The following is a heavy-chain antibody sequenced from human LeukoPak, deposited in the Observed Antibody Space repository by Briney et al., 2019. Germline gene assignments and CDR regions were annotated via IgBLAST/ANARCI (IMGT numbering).Heavy chain of an antibody. CDR2: ISDDGSRQ. J-gene: IGHJ4*02. Sequence: PGGSLRLSCAATGFTFSNYAIHWGRQAPGKGLEWVAFISDDGSRQHYAASVKGRFTISRDNSKNTLNLQMNSLRAEDTAVYYCVKDRTGTYTLDYWGQGTLVTVSS. D-gene: IGHD3-10*01. CDR1: GFTFSNYA. CDR3: VKDRTGTYTLDY. V-gene: IGHV3-30-3*01.